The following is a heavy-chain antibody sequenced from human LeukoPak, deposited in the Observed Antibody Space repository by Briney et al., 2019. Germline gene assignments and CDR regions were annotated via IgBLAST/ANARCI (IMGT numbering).Heavy chain of an antibody. CDR3: ARVPRSYYYYYYMDV. J-gene: IGHJ6*03. Sequence: GGSLRLSCAASGFTFSSYAMSWVRQAPGKGLEWVSAISGSGGSTYYADSVKGRFTISRDNAKSSLYLQMNSLRAEDTAVYYCARVPRSYYYYYYMDVWGKGTTVTVSS. V-gene: IGHV3-23*01. CDR2: ISGSGGST. CDR1: GFTFSSYA.